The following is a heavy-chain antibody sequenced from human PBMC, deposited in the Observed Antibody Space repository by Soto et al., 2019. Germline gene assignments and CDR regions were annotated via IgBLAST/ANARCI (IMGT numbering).Heavy chain of an antibody. Sequence: EVHLVESGGGLVQPGGSLRLSCAASGFTFSSYWMHWVRQAPGTGLVWVSRLSSDGSSTSYADSVKGRFSISRDNAKYTLYLQMNSLRAEYTGLYYCAREDSSSLYFDYCGQGTLVTVSS. CDR3: AREDSSSLYFDY. V-gene: IGHV3-74*01. J-gene: IGHJ4*02. CDR1: GFTFSSYW. D-gene: IGHD6-6*01. CDR2: LSSDGSST.